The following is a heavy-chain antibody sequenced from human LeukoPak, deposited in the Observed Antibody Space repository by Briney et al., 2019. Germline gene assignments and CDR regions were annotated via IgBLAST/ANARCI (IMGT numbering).Heavy chain of an antibody. CDR1: GYSFTSYW. J-gene: IGHJ3*02. CDR2: IYPGDSDT. V-gene: IGHV5-51*01. Sequence: GESPKISCKGSGYSFTSYWIGWVRQMPGKGLEWMGIIYPGDSDTRYSPSFQGQVTISADKSISTAYLQWSSLKASDTAMYYCARRATMIVVVSDAFDIWGQGTMVTVSS. CDR3: ARRATMIVVVSDAFDI. D-gene: IGHD3-22*01.